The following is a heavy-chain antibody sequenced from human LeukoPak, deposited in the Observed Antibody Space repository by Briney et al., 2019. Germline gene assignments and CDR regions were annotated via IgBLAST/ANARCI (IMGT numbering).Heavy chain of an antibody. V-gene: IGHV3-74*01. CDR3: ARRYCSSTSCLLDY. Sequence: GGSLRLSCAASGFTFRSYWMHWVRRAPGKGLVWVSRINTDGSSTTYADSVKGRFTISRDNAKNTLYLQMNSLRAEDTAVYYCARRYCSSTSCLLDYWGQGTLVTVSS. J-gene: IGHJ4*02. D-gene: IGHD2-2*01. CDR2: INTDGSST. CDR1: GFTFRSYW.